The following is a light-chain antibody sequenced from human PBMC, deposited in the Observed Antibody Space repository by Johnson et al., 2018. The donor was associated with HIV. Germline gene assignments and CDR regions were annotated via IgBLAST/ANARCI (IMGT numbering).Light chain of an antibody. CDR2: ENN. CDR1: SSNIGKIY. V-gene: IGLV1-51*02. CDR3: GTWDSSLSQGV. Sequence: QSVLTQPPSVSAAPGQKVAISCSGNSSNIGKIYVSWYQQLPGTAPKLLIYENNKRPSGIPDRFSGSKSGTSATLGITGLQTGDEADYYCGTWDSSLSQGVFGTGTKVTVL. J-gene: IGLJ1*01.